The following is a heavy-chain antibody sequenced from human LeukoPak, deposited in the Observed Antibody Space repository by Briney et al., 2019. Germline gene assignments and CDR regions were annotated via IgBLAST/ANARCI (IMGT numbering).Heavy chain of an antibody. CDR1: GYTFTSYY. CDR3: AREALGRNWFDP. D-gene: IGHD3-16*01. J-gene: IGHJ5*02. V-gene: IGHV1-46*01. CDR2: INPSGGST. Sequence: ASVKVSCKASGYTFTSYYMHWVRQAPGQGLEWMGIINPSGGSTSYAQKFQGRVTMTRDMSTSTVYMELSSLRSEDTAVYYCAREALGRNWFDPWGQGTVVTVSS.